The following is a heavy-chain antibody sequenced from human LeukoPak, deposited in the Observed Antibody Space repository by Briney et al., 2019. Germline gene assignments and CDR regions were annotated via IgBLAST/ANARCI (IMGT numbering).Heavy chain of an antibody. Sequence: PSETLSLTCAVYGRSFSGYYWSWIRQPPGKGLEWIGEINHSGSTNYNPSLKSRVTISVDTSKNQFSLKLSSVTAADTAVYYCARFTVVTHGFDYWGQGTLVTVSS. V-gene: IGHV4-34*01. CDR1: GRSFSGYY. J-gene: IGHJ4*02. D-gene: IGHD4-23*01. CDR2: INHSGST. CDR3: ARFTVVTHGFDY.